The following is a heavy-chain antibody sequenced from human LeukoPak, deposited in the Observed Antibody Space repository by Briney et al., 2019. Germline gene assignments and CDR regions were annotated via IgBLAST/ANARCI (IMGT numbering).Heavy chain of an antibody. J-gene: IGHJ4*02. V-gene: IGHV1-69*04. CDR3: ARDDADSAYADGDY. CDR1: GGIFSSYT. D-gene: IGHD5-12*01. CDR2: IIPLLGIA. Sequence: AASVKVSCKASGGIFSSYTISWVRQAPGQGLEWMGRIIPLLGIANYAQKFQGRVTTIADKSTSTAYMELSSLRSEDTAVYYCARDDADSAYADGDYWGQGTLVTVSS.